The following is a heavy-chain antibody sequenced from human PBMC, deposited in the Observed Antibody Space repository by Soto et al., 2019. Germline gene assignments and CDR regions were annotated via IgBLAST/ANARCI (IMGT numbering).Heavy chain of an antibody. CDR1: GFTLSGYG. CDR3: AKGGSSSARYFDY. CDR2: ISYDGRNQ. Sequence: QVQVVESGGGVVQPGRSLRLSCAASGFTLSGYGMHWVRQAPGKGLEWVAVISYDGRNQYYADSVKGRFTVSRDNSKSTLYLQRDSLGVEDSAVYYCAKGGSSSARYFDYWGQGTLVTVSS. V-gene: IGHV3-30*18. J-gene: IGHJ4*02. D-gene: IGHD6-6*01.